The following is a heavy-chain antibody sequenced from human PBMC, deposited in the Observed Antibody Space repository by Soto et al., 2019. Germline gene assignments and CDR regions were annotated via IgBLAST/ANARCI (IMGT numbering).Heavy chain of an antibody. V-gene: IGHV3-72*01. D-gene: IGHD2-2*01. Sequence: EVQLVESGGGLVQPGGSLRLSCAASGFTFSDHYMDWVRQAPGKGLEWVGRTRNKANSYTTEYAASVKGRFTISRDDSKNSLYLQMNSLKTEDTAVYYCARDRVVLVPAASYWYFDLWGRGTLVTVSS. J-gene: IGHJ2*01. CDR1: GFTFSDHY. CDR2: TRNKANSYTT. CDR3: ARDRVVLVPAASYWYFDL.